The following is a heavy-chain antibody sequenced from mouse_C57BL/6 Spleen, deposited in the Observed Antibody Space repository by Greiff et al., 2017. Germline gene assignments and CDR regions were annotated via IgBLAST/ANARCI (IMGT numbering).Heavy chain of an antibody. CDR3: TVYDYDVFAY. D-gene: IGHD2-4*01. V-gene: IGHV6-3*01. J-gene: IGHJ3*01. CDR1: GFTFSNYW. Sequence: EVQVVESGGGLVQPGGSMKLSCVASGFTFSNYWMNWVRQSPEKGLEWVAQIRLKSDNYATHYAESVKGRFTISRDDSKSSVYLQMNNLRAEDTGIYYCTVYDYDVFAYWGQGTLVTVSA. CDR2: IRLKSDNYAT.